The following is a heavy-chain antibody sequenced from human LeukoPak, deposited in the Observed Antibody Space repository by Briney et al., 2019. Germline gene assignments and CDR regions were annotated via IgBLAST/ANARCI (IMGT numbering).Heavy chain of an antibody. CDR1: GFTFSSYA. J-gene: IGHJ4*02. CDR2: ISKSDVST. Sequence: GGSLRLSCAASGFTFSSYAMTWVRQAPGKGLAWVSSISKSDVSTYYADSVKGRFTISRDNSKNTVYLHMDSLRVEDTAIYYCARGALIPDFRGQGTLVTVSS. V-gene: IGHV3-23*01. D-gene: IGHD2-21*01. CDR3: ARGALIPDF.